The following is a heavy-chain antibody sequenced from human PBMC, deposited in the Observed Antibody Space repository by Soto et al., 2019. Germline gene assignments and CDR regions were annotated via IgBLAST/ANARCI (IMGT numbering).Heavy chain of an antibody. CDR2: IRSKANSYAT. D-gene: IGHD7-27*01. CDR1: GSTVSGSA. CDR3: TTVQLGITDY. J-gene: IGHJ4*02. V-gene: IGHV3-73*01. Sequence: EVQLVESGGGLVQPGGSLKLSCAASGSTVSGSAMHWVRQASGKGLEWVGRIRSKANSYATAFAASVKGRFTITRDDSKNTAYLQVNSLKTEDTAVYYCTTVQLGITDYWGQGTLVTVSS.